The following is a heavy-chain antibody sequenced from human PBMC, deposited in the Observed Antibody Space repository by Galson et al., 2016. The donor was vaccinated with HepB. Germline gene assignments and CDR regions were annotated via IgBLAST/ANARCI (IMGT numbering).Heavy chain of an antibody. CDR1: GFTFSSYA. CDR2: ISSNGGST. Sequence: SLRLSCAVSGFTFSSYAMHWARQAPGKGLEYVSAISSNGGSTYYADSVKGRFTISRDNSKNTLYLQMSSLRAEDTAVYYCVKGVSTTWHRSQGDYWGQGTLVTVSS. J-gene: IGHJ4*02. CDR3: VKGVSTTWHRSQGDY. D-gene: IGHD3-10*01. V-gene: IGHV3-64D*09.